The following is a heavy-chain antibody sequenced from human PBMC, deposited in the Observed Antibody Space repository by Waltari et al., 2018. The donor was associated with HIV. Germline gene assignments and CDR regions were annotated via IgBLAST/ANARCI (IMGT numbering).Heavy chain of an antibody. J-gene: IGHJ5*02. V-gene: IGHV4-39*01. Sequence: QLQLQESGPGLVKSSETLSLTCPVSGGSMTSSSYYWGWIRQPPGKGLEWIGSMSYSGSTYHNPSLRSRLTISVDTSKNQFSLKLTSVTAADTAVYYCARSFSGYSNYFDPWGQGTLVTVSS. CDR1: GGSMTSSSYY. CDR3: ARSFSGYSNYFDP. D-gene: IGHD4-4*01. CDR2: MSYSGST.